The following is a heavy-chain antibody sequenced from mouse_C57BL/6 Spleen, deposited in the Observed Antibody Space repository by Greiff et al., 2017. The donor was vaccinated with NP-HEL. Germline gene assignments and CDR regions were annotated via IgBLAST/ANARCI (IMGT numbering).Heavy chain of an antibody. Sequence: VQLQQSGAELVKPGASVKLSCKASGYTFTEYTIHWVKQRSGQGLEWIGWFYPGSGSIKYNEKFKDKATLTADKSSSTVYMELSRWTSEDCAVYVCARHEDRVYYDYDEGPWFAYWGQGTLVTVSA. J-gene: IGHJ3*01. CDR2: FYPGSGSI. D-gene: IGHD2-4*01. CDR3: ARHEDRVYYDYDEGPWFAY. CDR1: GYTFTEYT. V-gene: IGHV1-62-2*01.